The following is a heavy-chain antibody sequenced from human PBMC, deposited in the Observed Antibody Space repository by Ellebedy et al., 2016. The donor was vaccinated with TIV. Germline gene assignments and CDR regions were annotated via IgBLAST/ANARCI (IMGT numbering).Heavy chain of an antibody. D-gene: IGHD5-24*01. Sequence: GESLKISCAASGFTFDDYDMNWVRQAPGKGLEWVSGISWNGGSTDYADSVKGRFTISRDNAKNYLYLQMDNLRAADTALYYCAKELATNYTDAFDIWGQGTMVTVSS. CDR3: AKELATNYTDAFDI. J-gene: IGHJ3*02. CDR1: GFTFDDYD. V-gene: IGHV3-20*04. CDR2: ISWNGGST.